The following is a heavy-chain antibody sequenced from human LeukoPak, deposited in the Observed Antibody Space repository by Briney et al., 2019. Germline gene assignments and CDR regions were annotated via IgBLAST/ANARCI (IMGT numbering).Heavy chain of an antibody. CDR3: AGPDLDY. Sequence: GRSLRLSCAGSGFTFSSFGMGWVRPGPGEGVEWVANVKQDGSEKYYVDSVKGRFTISRDNAKNSLYLQMNSLRDENTAVYYCAGPDLDYWGQGTLVTVSS. CDR2: VKQDGSEK. V-gene: IGHV3-7*01. J-gene: IGHJ4*02. CDR1: GFTFSSFG.